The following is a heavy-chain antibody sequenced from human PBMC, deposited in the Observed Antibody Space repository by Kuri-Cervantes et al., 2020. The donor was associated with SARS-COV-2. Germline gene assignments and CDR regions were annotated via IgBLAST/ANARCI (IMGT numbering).Heavy chain of an antibody. J-gene: IGHJ4*02. D-gene: IGHD3-3*01. V-gene: IGHV3-33*06. CDR3: AKAYYDFWSGYYRGGYYFDY. Sequence: GESLKISCAASGFTFSSYSMHWVRQAPGKGLEWVAVIWYDGSNKYYADSVKGRFTISRDNSKNTLYLQMNSLRAEDTAVYYFAKAYYDFWSGYYRGGYYFDYWGQGTLVTVSS. CDR1: GFTFSSYS. CDR2: IWYDGSNK.